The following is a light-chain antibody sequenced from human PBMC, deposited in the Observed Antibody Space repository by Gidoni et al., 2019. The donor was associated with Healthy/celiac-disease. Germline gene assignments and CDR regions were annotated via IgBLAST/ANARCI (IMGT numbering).Light chain of an antibody. V-gene: IGLV3-1*01. CDR2: QDS. J-gene: IGLJ2*01. CDR1: KLGDKY. Sequence: SYELTHPPSLSLSPGQTASITCSGEKLGDKYACWYQQKQGQSPVLVIYQDSKRPSGITERFSGSNSGNTATLTISGTQAMDEADYYCQAWDSSTVVFGGGTKLTVL. CDR3: QAWDSSTVV.